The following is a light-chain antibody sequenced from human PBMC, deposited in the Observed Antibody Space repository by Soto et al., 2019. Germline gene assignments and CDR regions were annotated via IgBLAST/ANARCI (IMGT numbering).Light chain of an antibody. J-gene: IGKJ1*01. CDR1: QSVSSSY. V-gene: IGKV3-20*01. CDR2: GSS. CDR3: QQYGNSWT. Sequence: EIVLTQSPGTLSLSPGERATLSCRASQSVSSSYLAWYQQKPGQALRLLIYGSSSRATGIPDRFSGSGSGTDFTLTISRLEPEDFAVYYCQQYGNSWTFGQGTKVEIK.